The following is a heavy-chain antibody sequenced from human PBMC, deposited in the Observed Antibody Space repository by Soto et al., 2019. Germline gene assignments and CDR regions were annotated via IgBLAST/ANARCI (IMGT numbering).Heavy chain of an antibody. CDR1: GGTFSSYT. V-gene: IGHV1-69*04. CDR3: ARDPSWVVPVPSQRQDDY. D-gene: IGHD2-2*01. Sequence: GASVKVSCKASGGTFSSYTISWVRQAPGQGLEWMGRIIPILGIANYAQEFQGRVTITADKSTSTAYMELSSLRSEDTAVYYCARDPSWVVPVPSQRQDDYWGQGTLVTVSS. J-gene: IGHJ4*02. CDR2: IIPILGIA.